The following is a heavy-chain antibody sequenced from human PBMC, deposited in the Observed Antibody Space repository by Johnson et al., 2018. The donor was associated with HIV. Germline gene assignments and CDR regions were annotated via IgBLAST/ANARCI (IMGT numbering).Heavy chain of an antibody. Sequence: QVQLVESGGGLVQPGGSLRLSCEASGLTFSDYYMSWIRQAPGKGLEWVSYISSSGSSRYYADSVKGRFTITRDNVKNSLYMQMNSLRVEDTAVYFCARDYSGALDIWGQGTMVTVSS. V-gene: IGHV3-11*01. CDR3: ARDYSGALDI. CDR1: GLTFSDYY. CDR2: ISSSGSSR. J-gene: IGHJ3*02. D-gene: IGHD4-11*01.